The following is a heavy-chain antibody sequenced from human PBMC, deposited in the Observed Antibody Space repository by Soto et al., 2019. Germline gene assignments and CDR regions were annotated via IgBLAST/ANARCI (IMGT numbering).Heavy chain of an antibody. J-gene: IGHJ4*02. D-gene: IGHD6-19*01. CDR3: ARAVAVPADFDY. Sequence: QVQLVQSGAEEKKPGASVKVSCKASGYTFTGYAMHWVRQAPGQRLEWMGWINAGNGNTKYSQKFQARVTITRDTSASTAYMELSRLRSEDTAVYYSARAVAVPADFDYWGQGTLVTVSS. CDR2: INAGNGNT. V-gene: IGHV1-3*05. CDR1: GYTFTGYA.